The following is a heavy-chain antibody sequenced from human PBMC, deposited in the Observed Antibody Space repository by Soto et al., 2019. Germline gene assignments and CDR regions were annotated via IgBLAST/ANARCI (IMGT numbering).Heavy chain of an antibody. V-gene: IGHV1-69*02. Sequence: QVQLVQSGAEVKKPGSSVKVSCKASGGTFSSYTISWVRQAPGQGLEWMGRIIPILGIPNYAQKFQGRVTITADKSTSTAYRELSRLRSEDTAVYYCARFRGSYGMDVWGQGTTVTVSS. J-gene: IGHJ6*02. CDR1: GGTFSSYT. D-gene: IGHD3-10*01. CDR3: ARFRGSYGMDV. CDR2: IIPILGIP.